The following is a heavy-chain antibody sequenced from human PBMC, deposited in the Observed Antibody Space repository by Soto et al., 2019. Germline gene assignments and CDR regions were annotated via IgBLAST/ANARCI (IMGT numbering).Heavy chain of an antibody. CDR3: ARDGNGNILTVYSVRSYGMVV. Sequence: TLSLTCTVSGGSISSGGYYWSWIRQHPGKGLEWIGYIYYSGSTYYNPSLKSRVTISVDTSKNQFSLKLSSVTAADTAVYYCARDGNGNILTVYSVRSYGMVVWGPGISVTVS. CDR2: IYYSGST. CDR1: GGSISSGGYY. D-gene: IGHD3-9*01. J-gene: IGHJ6*02. V-gene: IGHV4-31*03.